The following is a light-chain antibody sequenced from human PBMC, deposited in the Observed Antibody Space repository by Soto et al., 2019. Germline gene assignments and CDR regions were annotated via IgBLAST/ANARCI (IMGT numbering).Light chain of an antibody. CDR1: QSVSSN. CDR3: HQCDSSPWT. Sequence: EIVMTQSPATLSVSPGERATLSCRASQSVSSNLAWYQQKPGQAPRLLIYGASTRATGIPARFSGSGSGTEFTLTISSLQSEDFAVFYCHQCDSSPWTFGQGTKVEIK. V-gene: IGKV3-15*01. J-gene: IGKJ1*01. CDR2: GAS.